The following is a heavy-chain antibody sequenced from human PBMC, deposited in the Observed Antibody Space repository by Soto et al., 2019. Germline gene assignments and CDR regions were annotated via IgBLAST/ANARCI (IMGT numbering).Heavy chain of an antibody. CDR1: GFTFSSYG. CDR2: ISYDGSNK. CDR3: AKDNYDILTGPYNEDYYYYGMDV. J-gene: IGHJ6*02. Sequence: GGSLRLSCAASGFTFSSYGMHWVRQAPGKGLEWVAVISYDGSNKYYADSVKGRFTISRDNSKNTLYLQMNSLRAEDTAVYYCAKDNYDILTGPYNEDYYYYGMDVWGQGTTVTVSS. D-gene: IGHD3-9*01. V-gene: IGHV3-30*18.